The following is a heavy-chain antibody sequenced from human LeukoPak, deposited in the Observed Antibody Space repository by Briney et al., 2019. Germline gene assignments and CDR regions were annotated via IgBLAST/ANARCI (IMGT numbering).Heavy chain of an antibody. CDR1: GYIFTNYW. CDR2: IYPANSDT. CDR3: ARPACSSTSCYLYFQY. Sequence: GESLKISCKASGYIFTNYWIGWVRQMPGKGLEWMAIIYPANSDTRYSPSFQGQVTISADKSISTAYLQWSSLKASDTAMYYCARPACSSTSCYLYFQYWGQGPLVTVSS. J-gene: IGHJ1*01. D-gene: IGHD2-2*01. V-gene: IGHV5-51*01.